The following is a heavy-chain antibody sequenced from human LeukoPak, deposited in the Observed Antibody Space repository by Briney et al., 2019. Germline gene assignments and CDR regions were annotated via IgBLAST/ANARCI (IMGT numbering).Heavy chain of an antibody. D-gene: IGHD5-24*01. CDR1: GGSISSYY. CDR2: ISYSGNT. V-gene: IGHV4-59*01. J-gene: IGHJ4*02. CDR3: ARGGGYNSPFGY. Sequence: SETLSLTCSVSGGSISSYYWSWIRQPPGKGLEWIGYISYSGNTNYNPSLKSRVTISVDTSKNQFSLKLSSVTAADTAVYYCARGGGYNSPFGYWGQGTLVTVSS.